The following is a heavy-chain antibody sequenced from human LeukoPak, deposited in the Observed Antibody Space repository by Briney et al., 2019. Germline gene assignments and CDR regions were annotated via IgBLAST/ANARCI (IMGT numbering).Heavy chain of an antibody. CDR1: GFTFSSYS. V-gene: IGHV3-21*01. Sequence: GGSLRLSCAASGFTFSSYSMNWVRQAPGKGLEWVSSISSSSSYIYYADSVKGRFTISRDNAKNSLYLQMNSLRAEDTAVYYCASQIVATIAPHFDCGGQGTLVTVSS. D-gene: IGHD5-12*01. CDR2: ISSSSSYI. J-gene: IGHJ4*02. CDR3: ASQIVATIAPHFDC.